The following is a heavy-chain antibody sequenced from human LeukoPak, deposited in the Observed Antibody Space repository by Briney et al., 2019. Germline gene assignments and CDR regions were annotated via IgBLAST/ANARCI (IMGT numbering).Heavy chain of an antibody. CDR1: GYSFTAYP. CDR2: IHPHSGGT. J-gene: IGHJ4*02. CDR3: ARLGTGYSLSY. V-gene: IGHV1-2*02. D-gene: IGHD5-18*01. Sequence: ASVKVSYKASGYSFTAYPIVWVRQAPGQGLEWMGWIHPHSGGTAYGKTFQGRVTMTRDTSISTAYMELNSLGSDDAAVYYCARLGTGYSLSYWGQGTLVTVSS.